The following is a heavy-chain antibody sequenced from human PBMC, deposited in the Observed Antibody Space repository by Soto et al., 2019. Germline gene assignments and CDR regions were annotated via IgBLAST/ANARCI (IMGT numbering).Heavy chain of an antibody. V-gene: IGHV1-69*06. CDR2: IIPVFGTP. Sequence: QVQLVQSGAEVKKPGSSVTVSCQTSGGTFTTSTISWVRQAPGQGLEWMGGIIPVFGTPSYAQKCQGRVTMLADKSSSTAYMELRNLRSEDTAMYYCARPADYVSGFSQWGQGTLVTVSS. CDR3: ARPADYVSGFSQ. J-gene: IGHJ4*02. CDR1: GGTFTTST. D-gene: IGHD3-16*01.